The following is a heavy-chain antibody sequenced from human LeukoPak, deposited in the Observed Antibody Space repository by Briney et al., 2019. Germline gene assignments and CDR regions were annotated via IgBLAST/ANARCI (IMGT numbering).Heavy chain of an antibody. CDR1: GGSISSYY. CDR3: AQNVYDSSGYDYYYMDV. CDR2: IYYSGST. Sequence: SETLSLTCTVSGGSISSYYWSWIRQPPGKGLEWIGYIYYSGSTNYNPSLKSRVTISVDTSKNQFSLKLSSVTAADTAVYYCAQNVYDSSGYDYYYMDVWGKGTTVTVSS. J-gene: IGHJ6*03. D-gene: IGHD3-22*01. V-gene: IGHV4-59*12.